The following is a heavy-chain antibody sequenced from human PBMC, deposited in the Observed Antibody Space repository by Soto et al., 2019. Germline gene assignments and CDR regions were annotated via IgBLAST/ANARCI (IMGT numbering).Heavy chain of an antibody. CDR1: GFTFDDYG. D-gene: IGHD6-19*01. CDR3: ARDKGRGSGWYPQGY. CDR2: INWNGGST. J-gene: IGHJ4*02. Sequence: EVQLVESGGGVVRPGGSLRLSCAASGFTFDDYGMSWVRQAPGKGLEWGAGINWNGGSTGYADSVKGRFTISRDNAKNSLYLQMNSLRAEDTALYYCARDKGRGSGWYPQGYWGQGTLVTVSS. V-gene: IGHV3-20*04.